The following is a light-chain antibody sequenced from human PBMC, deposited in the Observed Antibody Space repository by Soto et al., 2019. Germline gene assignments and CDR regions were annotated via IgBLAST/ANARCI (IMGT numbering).Light chain of an antibody. CDR1: QSVSSSY. J-gene: IGKJ2*01. Sequence: EIVLTQSPGTLSLSPGERATLSCRASQSVSSSYLAWYLQKPGQAPRLLIYGASSRATGIPDRFSGSGSGTDFTLSISRLEPEDFAVYYCQQYGSSPYTFCQGTKLEIK. V-gene: IGKV3-20*01. CDR3: QQYGSSPYT. CDR2: GAS.